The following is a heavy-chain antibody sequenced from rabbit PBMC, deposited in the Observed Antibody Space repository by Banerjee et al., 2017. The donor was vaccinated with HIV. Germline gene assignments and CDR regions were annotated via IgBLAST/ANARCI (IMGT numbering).Heavy chain of an antibody. V-gene: IGHV1S40*01. CDR2: IYAGSGGST. J-gene: IGHJ4*01. D-gene: IGHD6-1*01. CDR3: ARAYSNGYGHPYNFNL. CDR1: GFDFSSYY. Sequence: QSLEESGGDLLKPGASLTLTCKASGFDFSSYYMCWVRQAPGKGLEWIGCIYAGSGGSTYYASWAKGRFTISKTSSTTVTLQMTSLTAADTATYFCARAYSNGYGHPYNFNLWGQGTLVTVS.